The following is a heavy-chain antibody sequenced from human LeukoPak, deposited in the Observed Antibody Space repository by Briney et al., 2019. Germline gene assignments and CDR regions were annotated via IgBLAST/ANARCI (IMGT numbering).Heavy chain of an antibody. J-gene: IGHJ4*02. CDR2: INPNSGGT. CDR1: GYTFTGYY. V-gene: IGHV1-2*02. CDR3: ARAGLRYFDWLLSFDY. D-gene: IGHD3-9*01. Sequence: GASVKVSCKASGYTFTGYYMHWVRQAPGQGLEWMGWINPNSGGTNYAQKFQGRVTMTRDTSISTAYMELSRLRSDDTAVYYCARAGLRYFDWLLSFDYWGQGTLVTVSS.